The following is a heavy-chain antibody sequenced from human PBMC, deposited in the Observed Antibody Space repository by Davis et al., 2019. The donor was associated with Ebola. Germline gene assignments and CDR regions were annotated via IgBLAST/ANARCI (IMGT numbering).Heavy chain of an antibody. V-gene: IGHV1-2*06. D-gene: IGHD3-10*01. CDR2: INPNSGGT. CDR1: GYTFTGYY. CDR3: ARDHLYYYGSGSTPPYFDY. Sequence: ASVKVSCKASGYTFTGYYMHWVRQAPGQGLEWMGRINPNSGGTNYAQKFQGRVTMTRDTSISTAYMELSRLRSDDTAVYYCARDHLYYYGSGSTPPYFDYWGQGTLVTVSS. J-gene: IGHJ4*02.